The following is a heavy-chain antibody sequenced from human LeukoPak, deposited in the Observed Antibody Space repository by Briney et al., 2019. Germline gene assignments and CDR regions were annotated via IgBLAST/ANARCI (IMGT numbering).Heavy chain of an antibody. V-gene: IGHV4-34*01. CDR1: GGSFSGYY. J-gene: IGHJ4*02. CDR3: ARRGLGYDSSGYYHVAFDY. Sequence: PETLSLTCAVYGGSFSGYYWSWIRQPPGKGLEWIGEINHSGSTNYNPSLKSRVTISVDTSKNQFSLKLSSVTAADTAVYYCARRGLGYDSSGYYHVAFDYWGQGTLVTVSS. D-gene: IGHD3-22*01. CDR2: INHSGST.